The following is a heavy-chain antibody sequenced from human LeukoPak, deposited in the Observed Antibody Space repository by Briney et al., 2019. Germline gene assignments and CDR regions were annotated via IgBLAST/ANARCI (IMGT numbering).Heavy chain of an antibody. Sequence: SETLSLTCAVYGVSISSGNWWTWVRQPPGKGLEWIGETHRSGDTKYNPSLNGRVTISMDNSKNQLSLNLISVTAADTAMYYCATRDQSRTFLVPLDSWGQGTLVTVSS. D-gene: IGHD3-3*02. J-gene: IGHJ4*02. CDR2: THRSGDT. CDR3: ATRDQSRTFLVPLDS. V-gene: IGHV4/OR15-8*02. CDR1: GVSISSGNW.